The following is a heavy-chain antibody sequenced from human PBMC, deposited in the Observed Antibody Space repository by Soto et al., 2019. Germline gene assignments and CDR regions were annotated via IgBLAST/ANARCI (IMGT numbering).Heavy chain of an antibody. J-gene: IGHJ6*02. D-gene: IGHD2-2*01. CDR3: ARDQGGSPAAMFGMDV. V-gene: IGHV1-69*01. CDR2: IIPIFGTA. CDR1: GGTFSSYA. Sequence: QVQLVQSGAEVKKPGSSVKVSCKASGGTFSSYAISWVRQAPGQGLEWMGGIIPIFGTANYAQKFQGRVTITADESTSTADMELSSLRSEDTAVYYCARDQGGSPAAMFGMDVWGQGTTVTVSS.